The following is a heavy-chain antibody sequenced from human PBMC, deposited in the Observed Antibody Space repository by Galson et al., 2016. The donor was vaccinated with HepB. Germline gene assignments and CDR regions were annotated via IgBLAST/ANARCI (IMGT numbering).Heavy chain of an antibody. CDR2: ILHSGRV. Sequence: SETLSLTCAVSGASISNDDWWSWVRQPPGQGLEWIGQILHSGRVNYTPSLGSRVTISIDRSNNHFSLRLTSVTAADTALYYCARQRRGGPSDYWGRGTLVIVSS. J-gene: IGHJ4*02. CDR1: GASISNDDW. CDR3: ARQRRGGPSDY. D-gene: IGHD5-24*01. V-gene: IGHV4-4*02.